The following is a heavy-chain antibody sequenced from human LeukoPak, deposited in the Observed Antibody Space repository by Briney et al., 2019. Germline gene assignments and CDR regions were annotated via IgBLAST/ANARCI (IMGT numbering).Heavy chain of an antibody. CDR2: IYSGGST. CDR3: ARENYYDSSGYYDP. CDR1: GFTVSSNY. V-gene: IGHV3-53*01. Sequence: PGGSLRLSCAASGFTVSSNYMSWVRQAPGKGLEWVSVIYSGGSTYYADSVKGRFTISRDNSKNTLYLQMNSLRAEDTAVYYCARENYYDSSGYYDPWGQGTLVTVSS. D-gene: IGHD3-22*01. J-gene: IGHJ5*02.